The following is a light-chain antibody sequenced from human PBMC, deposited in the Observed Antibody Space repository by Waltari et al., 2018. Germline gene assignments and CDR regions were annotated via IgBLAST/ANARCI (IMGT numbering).Light chain of an antibody. J-gene: IGKJ5*01. Sequence: TCQASQDITDHLNWYQQKPDRAPKLLIFDAYTLETGVPSRFSGSGSGTEFTFTISSLQPEDIGTYDCQQFDVAPLTFGQGTRLDIK. CDR1: QDITDH. CDR2: DAY. V-gene: IGKV1-33*01. CDR3: QQFDVAPLT.